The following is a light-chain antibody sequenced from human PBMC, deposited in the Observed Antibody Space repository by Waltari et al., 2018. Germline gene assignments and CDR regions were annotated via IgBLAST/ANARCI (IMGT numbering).Light chain of an antibody. V-gene: IGKV1-16*02. CDR1: HDISNF. CDR3: QQYNSYTIT. CDR2: SAS. Sequence: DIQMTQSPSSLSASVGDRVTITCRASHDISNFLAWFQQKPGEAPKSLIYSASTLQSGVPSKFSGSGSGSDFTLTISSLQPEDFATYYCQQYNSYTITCGQGTRLEIK. J-gene: IGKJ5*01.